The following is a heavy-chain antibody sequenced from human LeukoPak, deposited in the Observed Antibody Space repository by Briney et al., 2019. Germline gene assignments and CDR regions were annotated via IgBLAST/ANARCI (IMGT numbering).Heavy chain of an antibody. V-gene: IGHV4-59*08. Sequence: SETLSLTCSVSGGSISGYYWSWIRQPPGKELEWIGYVYYSENTKYNPSLESRVTISLDTSKNQFSLRLNSVTTADTAVYFCIRRVAITGTPKAYFDYWGQGILVTVSS. J-gene: IGHJ4*02. CDR1: GGSISGYY. CDR2: VYYSENT. CDR3: IRRVAITGTPKAYFDY. D-gene: IGHD1-20*01.